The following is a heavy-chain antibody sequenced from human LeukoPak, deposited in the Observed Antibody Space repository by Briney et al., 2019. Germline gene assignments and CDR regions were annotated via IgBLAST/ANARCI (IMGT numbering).Heavy chain of an antibody. Sequence: ASVKVSCKASGYTFTGYYMHWVRQAPGQGLEWMGWINPNSGGTNYAQKFQGWVTMTRDTSISTAYMELSRPRSDDTAVYYCASSLVLGTMVRGVMGAFDIWGQGTMVTVSS. V-gene: IGHV1-2*04. D-gene: IGHD3-10*01. CDR2: INPNSGGT. CDR1: GYTFTGYY. J-gene: IGHJ3*02. CDR3: ASSLVLGTMVRGVMGAFDI.